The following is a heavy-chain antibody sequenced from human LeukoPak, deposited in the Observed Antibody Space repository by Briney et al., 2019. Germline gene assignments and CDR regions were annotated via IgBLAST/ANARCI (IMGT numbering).Heavy chain of an antibody. CDR3: ARDLNQRYYGSGSSWFDP. Sequence: ASVKVSCKASGYTFTSYGISWVRQAPGQGLEWMGWISAYNGNTNYAQKLQGRVTMTTDTSTSTAYMELRSLRSDDTAVYYCARDLNQRYYGSGSSWFDPWGQGTLVTVSS. D-gene: IGHD3-10*01. CDR1: GYTFTSYG. CDR2: ISAYNGNT. J-gene: IGHJ5*02. V-gene: IGHV1-18*01.